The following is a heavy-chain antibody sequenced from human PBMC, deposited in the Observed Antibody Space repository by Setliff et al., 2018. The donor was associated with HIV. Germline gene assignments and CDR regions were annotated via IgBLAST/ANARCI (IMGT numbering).Heavy chain of an antibody. V-gene: IGHV4-4*07. CDR3: ARVSVVVITLDALTGYYRSPKNFDS. CDR2: IYTSGST. J-gene: IGHJ4*02. CDR1: GGSISSYY. D-gene: IGHD3-9*01. Sequence: PSETLSLTCTVSGGSISSYYWSWIRQPAGKGLEWIGRIYTSGSTNYNPSLKSRVTMSVDTSKNQFSLKLSSVTAADTAVYYCARVSVVVITLDALTGYYRSPKNFDSWGQGTLVTVSS.